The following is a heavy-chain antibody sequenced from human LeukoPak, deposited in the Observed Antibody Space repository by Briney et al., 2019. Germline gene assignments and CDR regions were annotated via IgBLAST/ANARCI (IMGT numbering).Heavy chain of an antibody. J-gene: IGHJ4*02. CDR3: ARDTDILTAKGYFDY. V-gene: IGHV3-7*01. D-gene: IGHD3-9*01. Sequence: PGGSLRLSCAASGFSFSYHWMNWVRQAPGKGLEWVANINQDGSVKYYVDSVKGRFTISRDNAKNSLYLQMNSLRDEDTAVYYCARDTDILTAKGYFDYWGQGTLVTVSS. CDR2: INQDGSVK. CDR1: GFSFSYHW.